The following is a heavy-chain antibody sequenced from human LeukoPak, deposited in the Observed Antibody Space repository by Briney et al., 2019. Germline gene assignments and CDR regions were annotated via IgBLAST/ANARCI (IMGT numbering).Heavy chain of an antibody. Sequence: SETLSLTCTVSGASINSDTYYWGWIRQPPGKGLEWLGEINHSGSTNYNPSLKSRVTISVDTSKNQFSLKLSSVTAADTAVYYCAADSSGWYEGYGYYYYMDVWGKGTTVTVSS. J-gene: IGHJ6*03. CDR2: INHSGST. CDR1: GASINSDTYY. CDR3: AADSSGWYEGYGYYYYMDV. V-gene: IGHV4-39*07. D-gene: IGHD6-19*01.